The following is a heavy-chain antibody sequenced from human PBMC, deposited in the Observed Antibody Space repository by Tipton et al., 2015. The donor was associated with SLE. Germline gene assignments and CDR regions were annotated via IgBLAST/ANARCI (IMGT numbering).Heavy chain of an antibody. J-gene: IGHJ4*02. CDR3: ARAPSYCSSTSCYPCDN. CDR2: ISAYNGNT. V-gene: IGHV1-18*01. D-gene: IGHD2-2*01. Sequence: QLVQSGAEVKKPGASVKVSCKASGYTFTSYGISWVRQAPGQGLEWMGWISAYNGNTNYAQTLQGRVTMTTDTSTSTAYMELSSLRSEDTAVYYCARAPSYCSSTSCYPCDNRGQGTLVTVSS. CDR1: GYTFTSYG.